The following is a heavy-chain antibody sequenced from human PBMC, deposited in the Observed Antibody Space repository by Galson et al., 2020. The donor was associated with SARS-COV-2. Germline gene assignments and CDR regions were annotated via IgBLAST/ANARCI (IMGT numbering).Heavy chain of an antibody. V-gene: IGHV1-18*01. CDR1: GYTFTSYG. Sequence: ASVKVSCKASGYTFTSYGISWVRQAPGQGLEWMGWISAYNGNTNYAQKLQGRVTMTTDTSTSTAYMELRSLRSDDTAVYYCALTMIVVAYDAFDIWGQGTMVTVSS. D-gene: IGHD3-22*01. J-gene: IGHJ3*02. CDR2: ISAYNGNT. CDR3: ALTMIVVAYDAFDI.